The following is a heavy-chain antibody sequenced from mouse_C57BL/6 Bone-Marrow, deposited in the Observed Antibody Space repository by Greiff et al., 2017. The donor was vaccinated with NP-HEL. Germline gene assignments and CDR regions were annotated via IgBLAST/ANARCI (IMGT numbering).Heavy chain of an antibody. CDR3: ARPVIYYDYDVVMDY. V-gene: IGHV1-64*01. J-gene: IGHJ4*01. Sequence: QVQLQQPGAELVKPGASVKLSCKASGYTFTSYWMHWVKQRPGQGLEWIGMIHPNSGSTNYNEKFKSKATLTVDKSSSTAYMQLSSLTSEDSAVYYCARPVIYYDYDVVMDYWGQGTSVTVSS. D-gene: IGHD2-4*01. CDR2: IHPNSGST. CDR1: GYTFTSYW.